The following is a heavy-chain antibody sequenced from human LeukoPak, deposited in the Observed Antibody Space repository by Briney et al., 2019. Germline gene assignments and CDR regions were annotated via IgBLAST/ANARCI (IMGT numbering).Heavy chain of an antibody. D-gene: IGHD3-10*01. CDR1: GFSFSSHD. CDR2: ITGSSTSI. Sequence: GGSLRLSCATSGFSFSSHDMNWVRQAPGKGLEWVSSITGSSTSIEYADSVKGRFAISRDNAKNSLFLQMDSLRVDDTAVYYCMREGSGSTHYMDVWGKGTTVTVSS. J-gene: IGHJ6*03. CDR3: MREGSGSTHYMDV. V-gene: IGHV3-21*04.